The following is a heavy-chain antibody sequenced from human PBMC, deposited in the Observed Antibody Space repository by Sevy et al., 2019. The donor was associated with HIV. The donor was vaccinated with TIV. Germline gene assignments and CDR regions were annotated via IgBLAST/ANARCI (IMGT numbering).Heavy chain of an antibody. CDR3: ARDENWNDVLHGMDV. CDR2: INSDGSST. J-gene: IGHJ6*02. V-gene: IGHV3-74*01. D-gene: IGHD1-1*01. Sequence: GGSLRLSCAASGFTFSSYWMHWVRQAPGKGLVWVSRINSDGSSTSYADSVKGRFPISRDNAKNTLYLQMNSLRAEDTAVYYCARDENWNDVLHGMDVWGQGTTVTVSS. CDR1: GFTFSSYW.